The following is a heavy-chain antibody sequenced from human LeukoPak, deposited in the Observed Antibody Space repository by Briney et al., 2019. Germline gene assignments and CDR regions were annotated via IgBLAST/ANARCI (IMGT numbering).Heavy chain of an antibody. CDR2: IGTVDDT. J-gene: IGHJ2*01. D-gene: IGHD2-2*01. CDR1: GFTFSTYD. Sequence: GGSLRLSCAASGFTFSTYDMHWVRQPTGKGLEWVSAIGTVDDTYYSDSVKGRFTISRENAKNSLFLQMNSLRAGDTAVYYCAREVLDSTSRSWDLDLWGRGTLVTVSS. V-gene: IGHV3-13*01. CDR3: AREVLDSTSRSWDLDL.